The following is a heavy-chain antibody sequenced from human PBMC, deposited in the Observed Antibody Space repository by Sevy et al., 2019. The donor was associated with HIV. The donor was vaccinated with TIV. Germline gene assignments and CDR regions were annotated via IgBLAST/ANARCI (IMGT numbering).Heavy chain of an antibody. D-gene: IGHD1-26*01. V-gene: IGHV4-59*08. CDR3: AGENAWGRGYS. J-gene: IGHJ4*02. Sequence: GSLRLSCTVSGGSITSLYWNWIRQPPGKGLEWIANIYYNGHIKYNPSLKSRVTLSLDTSKNQFSLRLSSVTAADTAMYYCAGENAWGRGYSWGQGTLVTVSS. CDR1: GGSITSLY. CDR2: IYYNGHI.